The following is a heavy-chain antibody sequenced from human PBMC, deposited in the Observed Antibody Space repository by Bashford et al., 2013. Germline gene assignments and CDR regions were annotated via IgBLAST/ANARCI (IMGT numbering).Heavy chain of an antibody. CDR2: ISSSGSTI. J-gene: IGHJ4*02. V-gene: IGHV3-48*03. D-gene: IGHD5-18*01. CDR3: ASTDTAMAGVYFDY. Sequence: VRQAPGKGLEWVSYISSSGSTIYYADSVKGRFTISRDNAKNSLYLQMNSLRAEDTAVYYCASTDTAMAGVYFDYWGQGTLVTVSS.